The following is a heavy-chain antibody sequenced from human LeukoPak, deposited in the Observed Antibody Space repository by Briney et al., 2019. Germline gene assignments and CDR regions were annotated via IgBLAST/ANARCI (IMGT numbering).Heavy chain of an antibody. D-gene: IGHD1-26*01. J-gene: IGHJ5*02. CDR1: GGSISSYY. V-gene: IGHV4-59*08. Sequence: SETLSLTCTVSGGSISSYYWSWIRQPPGKGLEWIGYIYYSGSTNYNPSLKSRVTISVDTSKNQFSLKLSSVTAADTAAYYCATHLIVGATGWFDPWGQGTLVTVSS. CDR2: IYYSGST. CDR3: ATHLIVGATGWFDP.